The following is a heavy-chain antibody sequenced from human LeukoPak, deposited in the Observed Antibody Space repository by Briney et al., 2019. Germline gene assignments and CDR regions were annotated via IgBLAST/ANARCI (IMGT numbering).Heavy chain of an antibody. J-gene: IGHJ6*03. CDR2: ISGSGGST. CDR3: ARDASYNWNYDSYYMDV. D-gene: IGHD1-20*01. Sequence: PGGSLRLSCAASGFTFSSYAMSWVRQAPGKGLEWVSAISGSGGSTYYADSVKGRFTISRDNSKNTLYLQMNSLRAEDTAVYYCARDASYNWNYDSYYMDVWGKGTTVTVSS. CDR1: GFTFSSYA. V-gene: IGHV3-23*01.